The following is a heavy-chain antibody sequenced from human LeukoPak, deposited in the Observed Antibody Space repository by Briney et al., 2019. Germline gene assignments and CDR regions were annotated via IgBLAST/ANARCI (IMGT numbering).Heavy chain of an antibody. CDR3: ARDMGYYGSGSYSGY. V-gene: IGHV1-69*04. D-gene: IGHD3-10*01. CDR1: GGTLSSYA. Sequence: SVKVSCKASGGTLSSYAISWVRQAPGQGLEWMGRIIPILGIANYAQKFQGRVTITADKSTSTAYMELSSLRSEDTAVYYCARDMGYYGSGSYSGYWGQGTLVTVSS. J-gene: IGHJ4*02. CDR2: IIPILGIA.